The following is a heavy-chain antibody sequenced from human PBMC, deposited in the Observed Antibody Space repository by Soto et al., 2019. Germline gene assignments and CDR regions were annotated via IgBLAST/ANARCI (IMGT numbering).Heavy chain of an antibody. V-gene: IGHV3-30*18. D-gene: IGHD3-22*01. CDR3: AKDPEYYYDSSGYLY. CDR1: GFTFSSYG. Sequence: RLSCAASGFTFSSYGMHWVRQAPGKGLEWVAVISYDGSNKYYADSVKGRFTISRDNSKNTLYLQMNSLRAEDTAVYYCAKDPEYYYDSSGYLYWGQGTLVTVSS. CDR2: ISYDGSNK. J-gene: IGHJ4*02.